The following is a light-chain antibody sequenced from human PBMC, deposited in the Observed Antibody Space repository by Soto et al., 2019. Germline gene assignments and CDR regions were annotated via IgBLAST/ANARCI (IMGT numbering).Light chain of an antibody. Sequence: DIQMTQSPSSLSASIGDRVTITCRASQTISNYLNWYQQKPGKAPKLLIYAASSLQSGVPSRFSGSGSATEFTLTISSLQPEDVATYYCLQSNRYPWTFGQGTKVDIK. J-gene: IGKJ1*01. CDR2: AAS. CDR1: QTISNY. V-gene: IGKV1-17*01. CDR3: LQSNRYPWT.